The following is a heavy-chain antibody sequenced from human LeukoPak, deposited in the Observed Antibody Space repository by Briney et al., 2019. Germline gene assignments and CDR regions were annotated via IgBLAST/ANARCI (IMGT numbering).Heavy chain of an antibody. CDR1: GGSFSGYY. CDR2: INHSGST. J-gene: IGHJ4*02. CDR3: ARVTSGYFDY. Sequence: KHLETLSLTCAVYGGSFSGYYWSWIRQPPGKGLEWIGEINHSGSTNYNPSLKSRVTISVDTSKNQFSLKLSSVTAADTAVYYCARVTSGYFDYWGQGTLVTVSS. V-gene: IGHV4-34*01. D-gene: IGHD3-10*01.